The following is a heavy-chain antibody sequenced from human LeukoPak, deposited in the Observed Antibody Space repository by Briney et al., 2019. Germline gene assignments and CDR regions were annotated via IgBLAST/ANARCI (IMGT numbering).Heavy chain of an antibody. CDR2: ISSSSSYI. Sequence: ETLSLTCTVSGGSISSSSYYWGWIRHPPGKGLEWVSSISSSSSYIYYADSVKGRFTISRDNAKNSLYLQMNSLRAEDTAVYYCARLPAYCSSTSCYYDYWGEGTLVSVSS. D-gene: IGHD2-2*01. CDR1: GGSISSSS. CDR3: ARLPAYCSSTSCYYDY. V-gene: IGHV3-21*01. J-gene: IGHJ4*02.